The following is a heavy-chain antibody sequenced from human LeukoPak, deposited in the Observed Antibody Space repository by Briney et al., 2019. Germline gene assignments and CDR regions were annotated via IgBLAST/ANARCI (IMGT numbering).Heavy chain of an antibody. CDR3: AKDYRRTTADDMGYYGMDV. V-gene: IGHV3-9*01. CDR2: VNWCGHFG. D-gene: IGHD1-1*01. Sequence: GGSLRLSCAASGFTFDDYAMHWVRQVPGRGLEWVAGVNWCGHFGGYAAALKGRFTISRDKAKTSLYLQLNSLKTEDTALYFCAKDYRRTTADDMGYYGMDVWGQGTEVTVPS. CDR1: GFTFDDYA. J-gene: IGHJ6*02.